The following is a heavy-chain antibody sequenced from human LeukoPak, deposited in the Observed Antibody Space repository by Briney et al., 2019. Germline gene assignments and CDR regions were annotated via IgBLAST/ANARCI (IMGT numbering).Heavy chain of an antibody. CDR3: AKDDVRDGYNFFDY. Sequence: LGGSLRLSCAASGFTFNSYAMSWVRQAPGKGLEWISVISYSGGRTYYADSVKGRFTISRDNSKNTLYLQMNSLRAEDTAVYYCAKDDVRDGYNFFDYWGQGTLVTVSS. V-gene: IGHV3-23*01. CDR2: ISYSGGRT. D-gene: IGHD5-24*01. J-gene: IGHJ4*02. CDR1: GFTFNSYA.